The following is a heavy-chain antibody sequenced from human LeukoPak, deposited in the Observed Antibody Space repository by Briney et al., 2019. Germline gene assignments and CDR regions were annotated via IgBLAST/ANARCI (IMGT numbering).Heavy chain of an antibody. CDR3: ARDYGSDTAVDY. V-gene: IGHV3-20*04. J-gene: IGHJ4*02. D-gene: IGHD5-18*01. CDR2: INWNGGST. Sequence: GGSLRLSCAASGFTFDDYGISWVRQAPGKGLEWVSGINWNGGSTGYADSGEGRFTISRDKAKNSLYLQMNSLRAEDTALYYCARDYGSDTAVDYWGQGTLVTVSS. CDR1: GFTFDDYG.